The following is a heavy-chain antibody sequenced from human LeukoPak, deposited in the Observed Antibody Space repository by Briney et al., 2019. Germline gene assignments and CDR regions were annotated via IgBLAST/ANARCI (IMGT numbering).Heavy chain of an antibody. Sequence: GESLKISCKGSGYRFTSYWIGWVRPMPGKGLEWMGNIYPGDSDTRYSPFFQGQVTISADKSISTAYLQWSSPKASDTAMYYCGRGGYYSGGIFYYFFDYWGQGTLVTVSS. J-gene: IGHJ4*02. CDR3: GRGGYYSGGIFYYFFDY. CDR1: GYRFTSYW. CDR2: IYPGDSDT. D-gene: IGHD2-15*01. V-gene: IGHV5-51*06.